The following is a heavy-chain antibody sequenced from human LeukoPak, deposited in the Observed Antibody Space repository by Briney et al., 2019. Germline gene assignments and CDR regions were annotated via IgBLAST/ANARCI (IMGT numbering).Heavy chain of an antibody. Sequence: SETLSLTCSVSGYSLTYGYYWGWIRQPPGKGLEWIGNIDHSGRTFYNLSLKSRILISVDTSLNQFSLKVRSVTAADTAVYFCARVPHGETISGMVFYYLDFWGPGTLVTVSS. CDR3: ARVPHGETISGMVFYYLDF. CDR1: GYSLTYGYY. J-gene: IGHJ4*02. V-gene: IGHV4-38-2*02. CDR2: IDHSGRT. D-gene: IGHD3-3*01.